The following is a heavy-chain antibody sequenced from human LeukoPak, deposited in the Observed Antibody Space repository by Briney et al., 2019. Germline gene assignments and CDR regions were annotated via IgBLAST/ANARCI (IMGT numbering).Heavy chain of an antibody. V-gene: IGHV4-34*01. CDR3: AGGGGKLQYLAY. J-gene: IGHJ4*02. CDR1: GGSFSGYY. D-gene: IGHD3-9*01. Sequence: SETLSLTCAVYGGSFSGYYWSWIRQPPGKGLEWIGEINHSGSTNYNPSLKSRVTISVDTSKNQFSLKLSSVTAADTAVYYCAGGGGKLQYLAYWGQGTLVTVSS. CDR2: INHSGST.